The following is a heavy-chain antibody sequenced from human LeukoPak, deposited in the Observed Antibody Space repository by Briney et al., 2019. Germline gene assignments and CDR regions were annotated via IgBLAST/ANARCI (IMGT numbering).Heavy chain of an antibody. CDR3: ARAAYCGGDCYLFDY. Sequence: SETLSLTCAVSGASISSYYWSWIRQPPGKGLEWIGSIYYSGSTNYNPSLKSRVTISLDTSMNQFSLKLSSLTAADTAVYYCARAAYCGGDCYLFDYWGQGTLVTVFS. D-gene: IGHD2-21*02. CDR2: IYYSGST. V-gene: IGHV4-59*08. CDR1: GASISSYY. J-gene: IGHJ4*02.